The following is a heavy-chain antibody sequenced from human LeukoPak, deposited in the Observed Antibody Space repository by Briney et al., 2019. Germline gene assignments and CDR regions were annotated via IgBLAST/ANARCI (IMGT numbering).Heavy chain of an antibody. D-gene: IGHD1-14*01. V-gene: IGHV3-66*01. J-gene: IGHJ4*02. Sequence: GGSLRLSCAASGFTVSSNYMTWVRQAPGKGLEWVSLIYTGGTTYYADSVKGRFTISRDNSKNTLYLQMNSLRAEDTAVYYCAARIDYWGQGTLVTVSS. CDR2: IYTGGTT. CDR3: AARIDY. CDR1: GFTVSSNY.